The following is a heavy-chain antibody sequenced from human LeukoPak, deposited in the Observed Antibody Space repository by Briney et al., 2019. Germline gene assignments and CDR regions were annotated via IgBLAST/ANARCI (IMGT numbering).Heavy chain of an antibody. D-gene: IGHD6-13*01. CDR3: ASFRSSSWYEGWFDP. CDR1: GGSISSYY. V-gene: IGHV4-59*08. J-gene: IGHJ5*02. Sequence: SETLSLTCTVSGGSISSYYWSWIRQPPGKGLEWIGYIYYSGGTNYNPSLKSRVTISVDTSKNQFSLKLSSVTAADTAVYYCASFRSSSWYEGWFDPWGQGTLVTVSS. CDR2: IYYSGGT.